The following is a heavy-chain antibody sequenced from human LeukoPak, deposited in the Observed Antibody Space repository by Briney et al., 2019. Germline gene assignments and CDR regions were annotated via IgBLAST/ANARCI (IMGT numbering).Heavy chain of an antibody. CDR2: INHSGST. V-gene: IGHV4-34*01. D-gene: IGHD6-6*01. Sequence: SETLSLTCAVYGGSFSGYYWSWIRQPPGKGLEWIGVINHSGSTNYNPSLKSRVTISVDTSKNQFSLKLSSVTAADTAVYYCARVRYSSSSSYFDYWGQGTLVTVSS. J-gene: IGHJ4*02. CDR3: ARVRYSSSSSYFDY. CDR1: GGSFSGYY.